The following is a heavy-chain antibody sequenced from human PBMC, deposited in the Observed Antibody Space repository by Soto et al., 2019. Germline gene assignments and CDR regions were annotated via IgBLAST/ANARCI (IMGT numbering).Heavy chain of an antibody. CDR2: INAGNGNT. CDR3: ANSRIHYSYSYMAV. CDR1: GYTFTSYA. D-gene: IGHD2-21*01. Sequence: ASVKVSCKASGYTFTSYAMHWVRQAPGQRLEWMGWINAGNGNTKYSQKFQGRVTITRDTSASTAYMGLSSLRSEDTAVFYCANSRIHYSYSYMAVWGNGTTVTVSS. J-gene: IGHJ6*03. V-gene: IGHV1-3*01.